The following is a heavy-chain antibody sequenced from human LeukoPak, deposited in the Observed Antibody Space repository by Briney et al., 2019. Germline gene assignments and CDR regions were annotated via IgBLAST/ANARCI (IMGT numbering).Heavy chain of an antibody. D-gene: IGHD1-26*01. Sequence: PGGSLRLSCAASGFTFDDYTMHWVRHAPGKGLEWVSLVSWDGGSTYYADSVKGRFTISRDNSKNSLYLQMNSLRTEDTALYYCASGGIYYGAAFDFWGQGTLVTVSS. V-gene: IGHV3-43*01. J-gene: IGHJ4*02. CDR3: ASGGIYYGAAFDF. CDR2: VSWDGGST. CDR1: GFTFDDYT.